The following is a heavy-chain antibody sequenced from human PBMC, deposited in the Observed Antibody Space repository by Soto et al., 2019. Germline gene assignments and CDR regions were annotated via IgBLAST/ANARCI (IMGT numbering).Heavy chain of an antibody. J-gene: IGHJ4*02. CDR2: IWYDGSNK. D-gene: IGHD6-6*01. CDR3: ARGSSSLGGFHY. CDR1: GFSVSSDG. Sequence: HPGGSLRLSCAACGFSVSSDGMHWVRQAPGKGLEWVAVIWYDGSNKYYADSVKGRFTISRDNSKNTLYLQMNSLRAEDTAVYYCARGSSSLGGFHYWGQGTLVTVSS. V-gene: IGHV3-33*01.